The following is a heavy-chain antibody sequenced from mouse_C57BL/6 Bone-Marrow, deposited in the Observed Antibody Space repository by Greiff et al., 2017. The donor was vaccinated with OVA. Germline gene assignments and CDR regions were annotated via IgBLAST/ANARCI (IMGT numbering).Heavy chain of an antibody. J-gene: IGHJ3*01. CDR2: IWRGGST. Sequence: VKLQESGPGLVQPSQSLSITCTVSGFSLTSYGVHWVRQSPGKGLEWLGVIWRGGSTDYNAAFMSRLSITKDNSKSQVFFKMNSLQADDTAIYYCAKNPPAGAWFAYWGQGTLVTVSA. CDR1: GFSLTSYG. CDR3: AKNPPAGAWFAY. V-gene: IGHV2-5*01.